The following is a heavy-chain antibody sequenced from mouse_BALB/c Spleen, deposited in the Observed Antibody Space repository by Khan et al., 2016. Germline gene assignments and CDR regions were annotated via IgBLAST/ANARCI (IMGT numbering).Heavy chain of an antibody. J-gene: IGHJ2*01. CDR1: GYTFTSYW. Sequence: QVQLQQSGAELAKPGASVKMSCKASGYTFTSYWMHWVKQRPGQGLEWIGYINPSTGYTEYNQKFKDKATLTADKSSSTAYMQLSSLTSEDSAVYYCESRRDYFDYWGQGTTLTVSS. CDR3: ESRRDYFDY. CDR2: INPSTGYT. V-gene: IGHV1-7*01.